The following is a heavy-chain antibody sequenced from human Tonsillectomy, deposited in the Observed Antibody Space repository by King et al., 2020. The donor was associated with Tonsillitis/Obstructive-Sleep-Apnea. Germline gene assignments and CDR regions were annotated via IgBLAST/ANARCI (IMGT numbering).Heavy chain of an antibody. CDR2: IYYSGST. CDR3: ARHSGPQKNSGYDPPFRYYYMDV. J-gene: IGHJ6*03. D-gene: IGHD5-12*01. V-gene: IGHV4-39*01. Sequence: QLQESGPGLVKPSETLSLTCTVSGGSISSSSYYWGWIRQPPGKGLEWIGTIYYSGSTYYNPSLKSRVTISVDTSKNQFSLKLSSVTAADTAVFYCARHSGPQKNSGYDPPFRYYYMDVWGKGTTVTVSS. CDR1: GGSISSSSYY.